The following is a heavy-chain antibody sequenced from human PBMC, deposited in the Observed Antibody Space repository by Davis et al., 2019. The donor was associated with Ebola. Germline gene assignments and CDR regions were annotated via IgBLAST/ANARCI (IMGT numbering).Heavy chain of an antibody. CDR2: INHSGST. D-gene: IGHD3-3*01. J-gene: IGHJ5*02. Sequence: MPGGSLRLSCAVHGGSFSGYYWSWIRQPPGKGLEWIGEINHSGSTNYNPSLKSRVTISVDTSKNQFSLKLSSVTAADTAVYYCARGTIFGVVIMGPWFDPWGQGTLVTVSS. V-gene: IGHV4-34*01. CDR3: ARGTIFGVVIMGPWFDP. CDR1: GGSFSGYY.